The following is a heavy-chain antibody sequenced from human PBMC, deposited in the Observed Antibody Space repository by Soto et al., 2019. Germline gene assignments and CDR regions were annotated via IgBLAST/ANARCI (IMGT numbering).Heavy chain of an antibody. CDR3: ARRSDDSTYDFWSGYNYYYMDV. D-gene: IGHD3-3*01. V-gene: IGHV3-7*01. J-gene: IGHJ6*03. CDR2: IKQDGSEK. CDR1: GFTFSDYW. Sequence: GGSLRLSCAASGFTFSDYWMNWVRQTPGKGLEWVANIKQDGSEKYYVDSVKGRFTISRDNAKNSLYLQMNSLRAEDTAVYYCARRSDDSTYDFWSGYNYYYMDVWGKGTTVTVSS.